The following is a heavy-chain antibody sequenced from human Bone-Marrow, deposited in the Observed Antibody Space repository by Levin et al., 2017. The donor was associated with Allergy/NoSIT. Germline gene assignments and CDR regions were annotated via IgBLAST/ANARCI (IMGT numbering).Heavy chain of an antibody. V-gene: IGHV3-23*01. CDR2: ISGSGGST. J-gene: IGHJ4*02. CDR3: AKYTRPVSPVVYFDY. CDR1: GFTFSSYA. D-gene: IGHD2-15*01. Sequence: LSLTCAASGFTFSSYAMSWVRQAPGKGLEWVSAISGSGGSTYYADSVKGRFTISRDNSKNTLYLQMNSLRAEDTAVYYCAKYTRPVSPVVYFDYWGQGTLVTVSS.